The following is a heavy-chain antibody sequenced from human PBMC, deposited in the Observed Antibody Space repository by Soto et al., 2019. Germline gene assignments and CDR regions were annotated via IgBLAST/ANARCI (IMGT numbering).Heavy chain of an antibody. J-gene: IGHJ4*02. V-gene: IGHV4-31*03. CDR1: GGSISSGGYY. Sequence: SETLSLTCTVSGGSISSGGYYWSWIRQHPGKGLEWIGYIYYSGSTYYNPSLKSRVTISVDTSKNQFSLKLSSVTAADTAVYYCASSTRPRYSSSWLFEYWGQGTLVTVSS. CDR3: ASSTRPRYSSSWLFEY. CDR2: IYYSGST. D-gene: IGHD6-13*01.